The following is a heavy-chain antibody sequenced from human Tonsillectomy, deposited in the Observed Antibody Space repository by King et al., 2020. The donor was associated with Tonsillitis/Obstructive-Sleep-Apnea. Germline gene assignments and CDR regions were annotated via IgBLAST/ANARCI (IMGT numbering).Heavy chain of an antibody. V-gene: IGHV3-23*04. D-gene: IGHD3-10*01. CDR2: ISGSADIT. J-gene: IGHJ3*02. CDR1: GFTFSTYA. Sequence: VQLVESGGGLVQPGGSLRLSCAASGFTFSTYAMSWVRQAPGKGLDWVSGISGSADITYYADSVKGRFTISRDNSKNTLFLQMHSLRAEDTAVYYCAREPIIMGRGMGGDTFDIGGQGTMVSVSS. CDR3: AREPIIMGRGMGGDTFDI.